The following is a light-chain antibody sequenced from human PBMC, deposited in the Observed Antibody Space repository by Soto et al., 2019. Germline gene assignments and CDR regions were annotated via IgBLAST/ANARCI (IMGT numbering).Light chain of an antibody. CDR3: GTWDSSLNGGGV. V-gene: IGLV1-51*01. J-gene: IGLJ1*01. CDR2: DNY. CDR1: SSNIGNNY. Sequence: QSVLTQPPSVSAAPGQKVTISCSGSSSNIGNNYVSWYQQLPGAAPKLLIYDNYKRPSGIPDRFSGSKSGTSATLGITGLQTGDEADYYCGTWDSSLNGGGVFGTGTKLTVL.